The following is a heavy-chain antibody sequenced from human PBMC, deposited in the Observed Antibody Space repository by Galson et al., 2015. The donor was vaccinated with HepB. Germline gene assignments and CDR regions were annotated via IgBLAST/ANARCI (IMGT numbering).Heavy chain of an antibody. J-gene: IGHJ6*02. V-gene: IGHV1-69*13. Sequence: SVKVSCKASGGTFSSYVISWVRQAPGQELEWMGGIIPIFGTANYAQKFQGRVTITADESTSTAYMELSSLRSEDTAVYYCAGRVFSYCSSTSCYGMDVWGQGTTVTVSS. CDR1: GGTFSSYV. CDR2: IIPIFGTA. CDR3: AGRVFSYCSSTSCYGMDV. D-gene: IGHD2-2*01.